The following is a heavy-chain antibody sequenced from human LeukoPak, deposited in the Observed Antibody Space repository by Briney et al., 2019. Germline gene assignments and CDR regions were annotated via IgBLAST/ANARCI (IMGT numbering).Heavy chain of an antibody. J-gene: IGHJ4*02. D-gene: IGHD1-26*01. CDR1: GFTFNSYS. CDR2: ISGSGGGT. CDR3: AKDLGRYRNNYFDY. Sequence: GGSLRLSCAASGFTFNSYSMSWVRQAPGKGLEWVATISGSGGGTYYADSVKGRFTISRDDSKNTLYLQMNSLRAEDTAVYYCAKDLGRYRNNYFDYWGQGTLVTVSS. V-gene: IGHV3-23*01.